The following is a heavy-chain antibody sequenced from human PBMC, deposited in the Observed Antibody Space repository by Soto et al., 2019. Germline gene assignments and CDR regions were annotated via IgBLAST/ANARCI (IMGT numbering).Heavy chain of an antibody. Sequence: QLQLQESGPGLMKPSETLSLACAVSGGSITSFNWWTWVRQPPGKGLEWIGEIYLSGSTNYNPSLKGRVTISIVKSKNQFSLKLRSVTAADTAVYYCAFARPTTGDFDWFPTLDFWGQGTLVTVSS. J-gene: IGHJ4*02. V-gene: IGHV4-4*02. CDR1: GGSITSFNW. D-gene: IGHD3-9*01. CDR2: IYLSGST. CDR3: AFARPTTGDFDWFPTLDF.